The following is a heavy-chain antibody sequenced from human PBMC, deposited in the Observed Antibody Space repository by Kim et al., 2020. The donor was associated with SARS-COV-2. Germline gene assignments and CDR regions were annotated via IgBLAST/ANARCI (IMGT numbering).Heavy chain of an antibody. D-gene: IGHD3-3*01. J-gene: IGHJ6*01. CDR2: ISYDGSNK. CDR3: AGSALYYDFWSGSRQDYG. CDR1: GFTFSSYG. V-gene: IGHV3-30*03. Sequence: GGSLRLSCAASGFTFSSYGMHWVRQAPGKGLEWVAVISYDGSNKYYADSVKGRFTISRDNSKNTLYLQMNSLRAEDTAVYYCAGSALYYDFWSGSRQDYG.